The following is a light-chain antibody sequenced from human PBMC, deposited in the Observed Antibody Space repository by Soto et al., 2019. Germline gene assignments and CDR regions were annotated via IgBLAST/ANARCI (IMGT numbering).Light chain of an antibody. V-gene: IGKV3-20*01. Sequence: TVLTQSPGTVFLSPGERATLYCRTSQSLKTNFLAWYQQRPGQAPRLLIYGIFNRAAGVPGRFSGSGSGNDLHLTINRLGAEKFAIYYCQHYDGSPRTFGLGTKVEVK. CDR1: QSLKTNF. CDR3: QHYDGSPRT. J-gene: IGKJ2*01. CDR2: GIF.